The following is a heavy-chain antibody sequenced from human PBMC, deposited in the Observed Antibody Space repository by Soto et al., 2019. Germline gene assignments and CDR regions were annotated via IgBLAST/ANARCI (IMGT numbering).Heavy chain of an antibody. V-gene: IGHV3-30*18. CDR1: GVNIGGYG. Sequence: GGSLRLSCEATGVNIGGYGMHWVRQAPGRGLEWVAVVSQDGTVQRYLDAVKGRFYISRDNPKNTVFLQMYRLSAEDTAVYFCAKEFQRDVHAFDLWGQGTVVTVSS. CDR2: VSQDGTVQ. CDR3: AKEFQRDVHAFDL. J-gene: IGHJ3*01.